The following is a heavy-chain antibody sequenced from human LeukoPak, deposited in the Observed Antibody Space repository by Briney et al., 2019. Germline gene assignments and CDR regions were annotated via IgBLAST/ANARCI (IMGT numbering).Heavy chain of an antibody. CDR1: GGSITNYY. CDR2: IYYSGNT. D-gene: IGHD5-18*01. J-gene: IGHJ4*02. CDR3: ARGPGSPSGDNYGRPLDY. Sequence: SETLSLTCTVSGGSITNYYWSWIRQPPGKGLEYDGYIYYSGNTNYNPSLNSRVTISVDTSKKQFSLKLNSVTAADTAVYYCARGPGSPSGDNYGRPLDYWGQGTLVTVSS. V-gene: IGHV4-59*01.